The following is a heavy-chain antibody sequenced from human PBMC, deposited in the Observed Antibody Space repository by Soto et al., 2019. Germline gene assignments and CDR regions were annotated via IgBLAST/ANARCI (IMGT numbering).Heavy chain of an antibody. CDR3: ARDRGSYALDY. CDR1: GYTFTNYG. J-gene: IGHJ4*02. D-gene: IGHD1-26*01. V-gene: IGHV1-18*01. Sequence: QVQLVQSGAEVKKPGASVKVSCKASGYTFTNYGISWVRQAPGQGLEWMGWISANNGNTNYERKLQGRVTMTTDTSTSTAYMEQRRMRSDDTAVYYCARDRGSYALDYWGQGTLVTVSS. CDR2: ISANNGNT.